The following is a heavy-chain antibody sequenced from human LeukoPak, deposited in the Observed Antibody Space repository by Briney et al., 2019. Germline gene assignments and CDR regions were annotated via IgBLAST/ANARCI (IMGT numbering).Heavy chain of an antibody. CDR3: ARGKDGGAGIVVVPAVFDY. CDR1: GYTFTGYY. D-gene: IGHD2-2*01. Sequence: ASVKVSCKASGYTFTGYYMHWVLQAPGQGLEWMGWINPNSGGTNYAQKFQGRVTMTRDTSISTAYVELSRLRSDDTAVYYCARGKDGGAGIVVVPAVFDYWGQGTLVTVSS. V-gene: IGHV1-2*02. CDR2: INPNSGGT. J-gene: IGHJ4*02.